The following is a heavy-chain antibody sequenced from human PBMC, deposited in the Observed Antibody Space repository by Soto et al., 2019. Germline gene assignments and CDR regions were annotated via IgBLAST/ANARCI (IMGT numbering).Heavy chain of an antibody. V-gene: IGHV4-39*01. Sequence: PSETLSLTCTVSSGSVSSNSYSWGWIRQPPGKGLEWIGTIYSSENTYYNPSLLSRVTISVDTSKNQFSLKLSSVTAADTAVYYCASSSPFHSWGPGILVTVSA. CDR1: SGSVSSNSYS. D-gene: IGHD6-6*01. CDR2: IYSSENT. CDR3: ASSSPFHS. J-gene: IGHJ4*02.